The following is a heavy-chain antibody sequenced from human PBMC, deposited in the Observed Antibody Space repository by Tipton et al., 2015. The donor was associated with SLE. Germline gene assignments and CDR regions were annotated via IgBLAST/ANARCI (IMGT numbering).Heavy chain of an antibody. Sequence: QLVQSGAEVKEPGASVKLSCEITGASFTNLAITWLRQAPGQGPEWMGGASPVFAPPKYAERFEDRVTITADESSTTVFLQMRGLTSEDTARYFCRVAPTVIPLDHWGQGTLVTVSS. CDR1: GASFTNLA. CDR3: RVAPTVIPLDH. V-gene: IGHV1-69*01. D-gene: IGHD2-2*02. CDR2: ASPVFAPP. J-gene: IGHJ4*02.